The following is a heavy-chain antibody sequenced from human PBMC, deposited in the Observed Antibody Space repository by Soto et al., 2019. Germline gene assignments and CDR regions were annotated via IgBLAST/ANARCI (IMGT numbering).Heavy chain of an antibody. J-gene: IGHJ6*03. CDR1: GGSFSGYY. CDR3: ARGHGQWLRAYYYYYDTDV. Sequence: PSETLSLTFAVYGGSFSGYYWSWIRQPPGKGLEWIGEINHSGSTNYNPSLKSRVTISVDTSKNQFSLKLSSVTAADTAVYYCARGHGQWLRAYYYYYDTDVWGKGTTVTVSS. CDR2: INHSGST. V-gene: IGHV4-34*01. D-gene: IGHD5-12*01.